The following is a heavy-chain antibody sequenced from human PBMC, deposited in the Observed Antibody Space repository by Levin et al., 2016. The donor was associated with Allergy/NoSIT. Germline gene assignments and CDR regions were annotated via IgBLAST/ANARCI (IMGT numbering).Heavy chain of an antibody. V-gene: IGHV4-39*01. J-gene: IGHJ5*02. Sequence: WIRQPPGKGLEWIGTIYYTGSTYYNPSLKSRVTISIDTSKNQFSLKLSSVTAADTAVYYCARRYTHNWFDPWGQGTLVTVSS. CDR2: IYYTGST. CDR3: ARRYTHNWFDP. D-gene: IGHD1-14*01.